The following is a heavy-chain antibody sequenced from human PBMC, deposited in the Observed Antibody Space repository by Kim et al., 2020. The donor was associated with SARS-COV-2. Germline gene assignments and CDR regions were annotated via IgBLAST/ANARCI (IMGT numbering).Heavy chain of an antibody. CDR2: IKANGGDK. D-gene: IGHD6-13*01. V-gene: IGHV3-7*03. Sequence: GGSLRLSCAASGFTFSSVWMSWVRQAPGKGLEWVAAIKANGGDKYYVDSVKGRFTISRDNAKNSLYLQMNFLSVDDTAVYYCARGGNSWRFDPWGQGTLVTVSS. CDR3: ARGGNSWRFDP. J-gene: IGHJ5*02. CDR1: GFTFSSVW.